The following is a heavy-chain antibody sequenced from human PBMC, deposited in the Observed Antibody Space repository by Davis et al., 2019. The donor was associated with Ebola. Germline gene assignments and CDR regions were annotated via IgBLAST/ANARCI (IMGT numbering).Heavy chain of an antibody. CDR1: GDSVFGKNGA. CDR3: VRGWGRSGLDV. Sequence: HSQTLLLTCAISGDSVFGKNGAWNWIRQSPSRGLEWLGRTYYTSKWHNDYGESVKSRISINPDTSKNQLSLQLNSVTPEDAAVYYCVRGWGRSGLDVWGQGTTVTVSS. J-gene: IGHJ6*02. CDR2: TYYTSKWHN. D-gene: IGHD3-16*01. V-gene: IGHV6-1*01.